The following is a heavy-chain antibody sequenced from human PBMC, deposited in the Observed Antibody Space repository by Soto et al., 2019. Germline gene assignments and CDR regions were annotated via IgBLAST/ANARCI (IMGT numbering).Heavy chain of an antibody. CDR2: ISSSSSYI. D-gene: IGHD2-2*01. CDR1: GFTFSSYS. Sequence: PWGSLRLSCAASGFTFSSYSMNWVRQAPGNGLEWVSSISSSSSYIYYADSVKGRFTISRDNAKNSLYLQMNSLRAEDTAVYYCARDWRYCSSTSCWYYYGMDVWGQGTTVTVSS. CDR3: ARDWRYCSSTSCWYYYGMDV. J-gene: IGHJ6*02. V-gene: IGHV3-21*01.